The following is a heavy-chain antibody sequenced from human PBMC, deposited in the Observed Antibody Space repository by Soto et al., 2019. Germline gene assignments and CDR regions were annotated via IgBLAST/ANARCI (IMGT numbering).Heavy chain of an antibody. Sequence: GSLRLSCAASGFTFSSYAMIWVRQAPGKGLEWVSAISGSGGSTYYADSVKGRFTISRDNSKNTLYLQMNSLRAEDTAVYYCAKDRYQLLGFFDYWGQGTLVTVSS. CDR1: GFTFSSYA. J-gene: IGHJ4*02. D-gene: IGHD2-2*01. V-gene: IGHV3-23*01. CDR3: AKDRYQLLGFFDY. CDR2: ISGSGGST.